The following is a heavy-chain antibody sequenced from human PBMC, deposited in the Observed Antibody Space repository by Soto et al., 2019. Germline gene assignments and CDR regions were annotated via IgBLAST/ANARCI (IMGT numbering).Heavy chain of an antibody. CDR2: IPYSGST. J-gene: IGHJ4*02. Sequence: QVQLQESGPGLVKPSQTLSLICTVSGGSISSADSYWSWIRQPPGTGLEWIGYIPYSGSTSYTPSLKSPVTISLATSKNHFSLGLSSVTAADTAVYCGVRVRTGACEYDYWGQGTLVTVSS. D-gene: IGHD1-1*01. CDR3: VRVRTGACEYDY. CDR1: GGSISSADSY. V-gene: IGHV4-30-4*01.